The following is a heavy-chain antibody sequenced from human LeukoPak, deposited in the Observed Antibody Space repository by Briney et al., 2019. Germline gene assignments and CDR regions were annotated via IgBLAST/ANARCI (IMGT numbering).Heavy chain of an antibody. CDR1: GGSVSSGSYY. V-gene: IGHV4-61*01. D-gene: IGHD3-22*01. CDR3: ARGPTYDSSGYYFTAFDI. J-gene: IGHJ3*02. Sequence: PSESLSLTCTVSGGSVSSGSYYWSWIRQPPAKGLQWNGYIYYSGSTNYNRSLKSRVTISVDTSKNQFSLKLSSVTAADTAVYYCARGPTYDSSGYYFTAFDIWGQGTMVTVSS. CDR2: IYYSGST.